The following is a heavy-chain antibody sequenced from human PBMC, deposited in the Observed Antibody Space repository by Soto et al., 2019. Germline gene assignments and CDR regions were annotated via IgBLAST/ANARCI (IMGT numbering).Heavy chain of an antibody. CDR2: ISGSGAST. D-gene: IGHD3-10*01. CDR3: AILGSGSAY. Sequence: EVQLLESGGGLVQPGGSLRLSCAASGFTFSIYGMTWFRQAPGKGLEWVSAISGSGASTYYADSVKGRFTISRDNSKNTLYLQMNSLRAEDTAMYYCAILGSGSAYWGQGTLVTVSS. CDR1: GFTFSIYG. V-gene: IGHV3-23*01. J-gene: IGHJ4*02.